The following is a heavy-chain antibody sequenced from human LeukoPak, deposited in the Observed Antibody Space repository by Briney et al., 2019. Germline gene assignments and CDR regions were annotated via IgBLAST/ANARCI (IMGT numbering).Heavy chain of an antibody. V-gene: IGHV1-2*02. CDR3: ARVRRPECSSSSYYYMDV. Sequence: GASVKVPCKASGYTFTGYYIHWVRQAPGQGLEWMGWINSNSGGTNYAQKFQGRVTMTRDTSTTTAYMELNRLRSDDTAVYYCARVRRPECSSSSYYYMDVWGKGTTVTVSS. CDR1: GYTFTGYY. CDR2: INSNSGGT. D-gene: IGHD6-6*01. J-gene: IGHJ6*03.